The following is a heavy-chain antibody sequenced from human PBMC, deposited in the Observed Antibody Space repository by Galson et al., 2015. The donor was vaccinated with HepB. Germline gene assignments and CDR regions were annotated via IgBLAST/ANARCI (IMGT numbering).Heavy chain of an antibody. Sequence: SVKVSCKASGYTFTGYYMHWVRQAPGQRLEWMGWINPNSGGTNYAQKFQGWVTMTRDTSISTAYMELSRLRSDDTAVYYCARGIVVVPAAMSYYGMDVWGQGTTVTVSS. D-gene: IGHD2-2*01. V-gene: IGHV1-2*04. CDR3: ARGIVVVPAAMSYYGMDV. CDR2: INPNSGGT. CDR1: GYTFTGYY. J-gene: IGHJ6*02.